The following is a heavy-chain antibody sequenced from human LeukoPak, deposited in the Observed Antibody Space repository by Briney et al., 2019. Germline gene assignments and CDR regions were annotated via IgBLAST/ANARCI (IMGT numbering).Heavy chain of an antibody. CDR1: GDSINIYS. V-gene: IGHV4-59*08. Sequence: SETLSLTCTVSGDSINIYSWSWIRQPPGKGLEWIAYVYYSGSTNYNPSLKSRVTISVDTSKNQFSLRLSSVTAADTAVYYCARGGNYGDYDGYFDYWGQGTLVTVSS. CDR3: ARGGNYGDYDGYFDY. CDR2: VYYSGST. J-gene: IGHJ4*02. D-gene: IGHD4-17*01.